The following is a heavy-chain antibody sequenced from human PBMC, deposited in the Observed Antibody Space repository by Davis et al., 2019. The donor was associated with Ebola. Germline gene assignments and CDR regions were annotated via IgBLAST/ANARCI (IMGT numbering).Heavy chain of an antibody. CDR1: GFTFSRYE. Sequence: GESLKISCAASGFTFSRYEMNWVRQAPGKGPEWVSYISSSGSTTYYADSVKGRFTISRDNAKNSLYLQMNSLRDEDTAVYYCARSTRAGYSSGWNDYWGQGTLVTVSS. CDR2: ISSSGSTT. J-gene: IGHJ4*02. CDR3: ARSTRAGYSSGWNDY. V-gene: IGHV3-48*03. D-gene: IGHD6-19*01.